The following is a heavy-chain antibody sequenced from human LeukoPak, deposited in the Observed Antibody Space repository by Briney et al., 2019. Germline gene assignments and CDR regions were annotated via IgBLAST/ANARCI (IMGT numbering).Heavy chain of an antibody. J-gene: IGHJ6*03. CDR3: ARDQSYYDILTGYSPGYYMDV. D-gene: IGHD3-9*01. V-gene: IGHV3-48*03. CDR1: GFTFSRYE. CDR2: ISGSGSTI. Sequence: PGGSLRLSCAASGFTFSRYEMNWVRQAPGKGLEWVSYISGSGSTIYYADSVKGRFTISRANAKNSLHLQMNSLRAEDTAVYYCARDQSYYDILTGYSPGYYMDVWGKGTTVTVSS.